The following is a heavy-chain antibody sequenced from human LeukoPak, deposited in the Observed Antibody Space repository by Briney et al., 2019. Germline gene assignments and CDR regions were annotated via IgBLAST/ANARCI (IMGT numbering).Heavy chain of an antibody. J-gene: IGHJ4*02. CDR2: IYTSGST. Sequence: SQTLSLTCTVSGGSISSGSYYWSWIRQPAGKGLEWIGRIYTSGSTNYNPSLKSRVTISVDTSKNQFSLKMSSVTAADTAVYHCASGIQLFNLDYWGQGNLSPSPQ. CDR3: ASGIQLFNLDY. D-gene: IGHD5-18*01. CDR1: GGSISSGSYY. V-gene: IGHV4-61*02.